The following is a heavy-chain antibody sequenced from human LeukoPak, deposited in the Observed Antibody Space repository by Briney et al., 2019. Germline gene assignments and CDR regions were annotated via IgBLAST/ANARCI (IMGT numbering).Heavy chain of an antibody. J-gene: IGHJ5*02. V-gene: IGHV4-31*03. CDR3: ARAPYYDFWSGYPVPHWFDP. D-gene: IGHD3-3*01. CDR2: IYYSGST. CDR1: GGSISSGGYY. Sequence: PSETLSLTCTDSGGSISSGGYYWSWIRQHPGKGPEWIGYIYYSGSTYYNPSLKSRVTISVDTSKNQFSLKLSSVTAADTAVYYCARAPYYDFWSGYPVPHWFDPWGQGTLVTVSS.